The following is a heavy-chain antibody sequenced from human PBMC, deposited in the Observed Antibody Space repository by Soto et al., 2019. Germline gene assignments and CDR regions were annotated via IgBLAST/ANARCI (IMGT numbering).Heavy chain of an antibody. Sequence: QVQLVESGGGVVQPGRSLKLSCAASGFTFSNYAIHWVRQAPGKGLEWVAVIASDGKDKKYADSVKGRFTISRDNSKNTGYLQMNSLRGEDTGVYYCAKDGAIAAADYFFDCWGQGSLVTVSS. V-gene: IGHV3-30*18. D-gene: IGHD6-13*01. CDR1: GFTFSNYA. CDR3: AKDGAIAAADYFFDC. J-gene: IGHJ4*02. CDR2: IASDGKDK.